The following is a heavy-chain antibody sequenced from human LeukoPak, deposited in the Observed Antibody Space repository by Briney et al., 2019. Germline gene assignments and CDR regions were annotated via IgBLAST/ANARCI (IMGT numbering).Heavy chain of an antibody. CDR1: GFTFSSYA. CDR3: ARGGFDI. V-gene: IGHV3-30-3*01. J-gene: IGHJ3*02. Sequence: GGSLRLSCAASGFTFSSYAMHWVRQAPGKGLEWVAVISYDGSNKYYADSVKGRFTISRDNSKNTPYLQMNSLRAEDTAVYYCARGGFDIWGQGTMVTVSS. CDR2: ISYDGSNK.